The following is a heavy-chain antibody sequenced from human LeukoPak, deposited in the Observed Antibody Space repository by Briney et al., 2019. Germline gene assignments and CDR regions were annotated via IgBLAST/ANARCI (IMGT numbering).Heavy chain of an antibody. CDR3: AKSSGPGGYYNYGMDV. D-gene: IGHD3-22*01. Sequence: GGSLRLSCEASEFTFSTYAMHWVRQAPGKGLEWVSGISGNGGITYYADSVRGRFTISRDNSKNTLYLQMNSLRAEDTAVYYCAKSSGPGGYYNYGMDVCGQGKTVTVSS. CDR1: EFTFSTYA. CDR2: ISGNGGIT. J-gene: IGHJ6*02. V-gene: IGHV3-23*01.